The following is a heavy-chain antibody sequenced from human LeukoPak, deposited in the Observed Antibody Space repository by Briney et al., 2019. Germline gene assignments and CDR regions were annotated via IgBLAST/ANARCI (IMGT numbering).Heavy chain of an antibody. CDR1: GFSFSNHG. J-gene: IGHJ4*02. CDR3: AKDGDGYHN. CDR2: IWDDGNNK. D-gene: IGHD3-9*01. Sequence: GSLRLSCAASGFSFSNHGMHWVRQAPGKRLEWVAVIWDDGNNKRYANSVNGRFTISRDNSENTLYLQMNGLTAEDTAMYYCAKDGDGYHNWGQGALVTVSS. V-gene: IGHV3-33*06.